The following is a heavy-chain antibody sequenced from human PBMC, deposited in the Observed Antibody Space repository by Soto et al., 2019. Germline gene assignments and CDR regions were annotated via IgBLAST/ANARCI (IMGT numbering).Heavy chain of an antibody. CDR2: VNPNNGDT. Sequence: QVQLVQSGAELKKPGASVKVSCKASGYNFFNYDMNWVRQATGQGPEWIGWVNPNNGDTGYGVRFQGRVTLTTDISTTTAYMELTRLRLDDTAIYYCAKVSRRGSAIDFDYWGQGTLITVSS. V-gene: IGHV1-8*02. D-gene: IGHD3-10*01. CDR1: GYNFFNYD. J-gene: IGHJ4*02. CDR3: AKVSRRGSAIDFDY.